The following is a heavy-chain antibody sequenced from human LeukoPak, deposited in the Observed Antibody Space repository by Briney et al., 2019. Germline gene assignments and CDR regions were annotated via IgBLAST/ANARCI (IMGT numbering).Heavy chain of an antibody. V-gene: IGHV3-30*18. Sequence: GGSLRLSCAASGFTFSSYGMHWVRQAPGKGLEWVAVISYDGSNKYYADSVKGRFTISRDNSKNTLYLQMNSLRAEDTAVYYCAKNLITGTTDYWGQGALVTVSS. D-gene: IGHD1-7*01. CDR3: AKNLITGTTDY. J-gene: IGHJ4*02. CDR1: GFTFSSYG. CDR2: ISYDGSNK.